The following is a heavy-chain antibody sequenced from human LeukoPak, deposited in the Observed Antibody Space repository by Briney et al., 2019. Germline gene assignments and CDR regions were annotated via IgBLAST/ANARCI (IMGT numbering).Heavy chain of an antibody. CDR2: ISYYGSNK. J-gene: IGHJ4*02. CDR1: GFTFSSYG. D-gene: IGHD1-20*01. Sequence: PGGSLRLSCAASGFTFSSYGMDWVRQAPGKGLEWVAVISYYGSNKNYADSVRVRFTISRDNSKNTLYLQMNSLRAEDTAVYYCAKDNYYFDYWGQGTLVTVSS. CDR3: AKDNYYFDY. V-gene: IGHV3-30*18.